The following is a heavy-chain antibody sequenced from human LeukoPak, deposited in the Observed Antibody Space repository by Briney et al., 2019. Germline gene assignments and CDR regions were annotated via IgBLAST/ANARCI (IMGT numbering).Heavy chain of an antibody. D-gene: IGHD6-19*01. V-gene: IGHV3-64*04. J-gene: IGHJ4*02. CDR2: ITSNGGST. CDR3: ARANRPFHSSGWYKDY. CDR1: GFTFSSHS. Sequence: GGSLRLSCSGSGFTFSSHSMHWVRQAPGRGLEYVSGITSNGGSTYYADSMKGRFTISRDTSKNTLYLQMNSLRAEDTAVYYCARANRPFHSSGWYKDYWGQGTLVTVSS.